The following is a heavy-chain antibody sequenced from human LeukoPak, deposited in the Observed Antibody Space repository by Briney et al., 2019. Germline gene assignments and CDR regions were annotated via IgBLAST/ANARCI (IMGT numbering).Heavy chain of an antibody. CDR3: ARAPPIYSGYGFFDY. J-gene: IGHJ4*02. D-gene: IGHD5-12*01. CDR2: ISSSSSTI. Sequence: GGSLRLSCAASGFTFSSYSMNWVRQAPGKGLEWVSYISSSSSTIYYADSVKGRFTISRDNAKNSLYLQMNSLRAEDTAVYYCARAPPIYSGYGFFDYWGQGTLVTVSS. V-gene: IGHV3-48*04. CDR1: GFTFSSYS.